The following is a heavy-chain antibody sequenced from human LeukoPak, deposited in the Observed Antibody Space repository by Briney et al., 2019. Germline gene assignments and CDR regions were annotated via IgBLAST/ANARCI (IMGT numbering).Heavy chain of an antibody. CDR2: ISAYNGNT. CDR3: ARGDDILTGYFRGFDY. Sequence: GVSVKVSCKASGYTFTSYGISWVRQAPGQGLEWMGWISAYNGNTNYAQKLQGRVTMTTDTSTSTAYMELRSLRSDDTAVYYCARGDDILTGYFRGFDYWGQGTLVTVSS. CDR1: GYTFTSYG. V-gene: IGHV1-18*01. D-gene: IGHD3-9*01. J-gene: IGHJ4*02.